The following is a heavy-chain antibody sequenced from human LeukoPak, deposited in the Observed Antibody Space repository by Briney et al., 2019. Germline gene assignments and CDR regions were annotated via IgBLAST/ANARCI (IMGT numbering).Heavy chain of an antibody. CDR1: GYTFTSYA. Sequence: ASVKVSCKASGYTFTSYAMHWVRQAPGQRLEWMGWINAGNGNTKYSQKFQGRVTITRDTSASTAYMELSSLRSEDTAVYYCARDREELWFGRIDPWGQGTLVTVSS. D-gene: IGHD3-10*01. J-gene: IGHJ5*02. CDR2: INAGNGNT. CDR3: ARDREELWFGRIDP. V-gene: IGHV1-3*01.